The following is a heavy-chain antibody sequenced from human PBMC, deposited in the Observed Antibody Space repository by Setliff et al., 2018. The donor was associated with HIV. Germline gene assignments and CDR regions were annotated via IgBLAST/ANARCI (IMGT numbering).Heavy chain of an antibody. V-gene: IGHV1-3*01. D-gene: IGHD6-19*01. CDR1: GYTFTDYG. CDR3: ARGSCSGCYLSDY. J-gene: IGHJ4*02. Sequence: ASVKVSCKASGYTFTDYGISWVRQAPGQRLEWMGYINAGDDNARYSEKFQGRVTITRDTSASTAYMELSSLRSEDTAVYYCARGSCSGCYLSDYWGLGTLVTAPQ. CDR2: INAGDDNA.